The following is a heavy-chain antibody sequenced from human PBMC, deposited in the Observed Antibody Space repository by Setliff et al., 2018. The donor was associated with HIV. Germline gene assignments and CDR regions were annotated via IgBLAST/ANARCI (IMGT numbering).Heavy chain of an antibody. CDR1: GGSIRSGGYY. Sequence: SETLSLTCTVSGGSIRSGGYYWSWIRQHPGKGLEWIGYIYYSGTSDHNPSLKSRVTISGDTSNNQFSLKLSSVTAADTAVYYCARDSEITLGPQGYYYYGLDVWG. J-gene: IGHJ6*01. CDR3: ARDSEITLGPQGYYYYGLDV. V-gene: IGHV4-31*03. CDR2: IYYSGTS. D-gene: IGHD3-10*01.